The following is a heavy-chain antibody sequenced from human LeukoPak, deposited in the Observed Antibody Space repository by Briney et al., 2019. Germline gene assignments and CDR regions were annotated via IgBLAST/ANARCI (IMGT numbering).Heavy chain of an antibody. J-gene: IGHJ3*02. CDR1: GFTFSSYA. Sequence: GGSLRLSCAASGFTFSSYAMSWVRQAPGKGLEWVSAISGSGGSTYYADSVKGRFTISRDNSKNTLYLQMNSLRAEDTAVYYCATPYSGSYLPLPPDAFDIWGQGTMATVSS. CDR2: ISGSGGST. CDR3: ATPYSGSYLPLPPDAFDI. V-gene: IGHV3-23*01. D-gene: IGHD1-26*01.